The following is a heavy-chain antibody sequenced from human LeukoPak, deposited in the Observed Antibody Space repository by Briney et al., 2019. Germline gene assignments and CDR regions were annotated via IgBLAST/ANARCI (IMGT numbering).Heavy chain of an antibody. CDR2: IYYSGST. J-gene: IGHJ4*02. D-gene: IGHD4-17*01. V-gene: IGHV4-39*01. CDR1: GGSISSSSYY. Sequence: SETLSLTCTVSGGSISSSSYYWGWIRQPPGKGLEWIGSIYYSGSTYYNPSLKSRVTISVDTSKNQFSLKLSSVTAADTAVYYCARHVRSVTTSFDYWGQGTLVTVSS. CDR3: ARHVRSVTTSFDY.